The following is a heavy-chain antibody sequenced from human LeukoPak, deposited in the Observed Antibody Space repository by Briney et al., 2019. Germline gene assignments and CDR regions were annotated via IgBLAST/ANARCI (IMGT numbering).Heavy chain of an antibody. Sequence: GASAKVSCKASGYTFTSYDINWVRQATGQGLEWMGWMNPNNGNTGYAQKFQGRVTMTRSTSISTAYMELSSLRSEDTAVYYCARQASSSWPLYYYYGMDVWGQGTTVTVSS. CDR2: MNPNNGNT. V-gene: IGHV1-8*01. CDR1: GYTFTSYD. CDR3: ARQASSSWPLYYYYGMDV. D-gene: IGHD6-13*01. J-gene: IGHJ6*02.